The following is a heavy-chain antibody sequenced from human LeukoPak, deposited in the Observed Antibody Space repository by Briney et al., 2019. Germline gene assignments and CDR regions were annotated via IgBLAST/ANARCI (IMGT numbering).Heavy chain of an antibody. D-gene: IGHD3-10*01. CDR2: INPNSGGT. CDR1: GYTFTGYY. Sequence: GASVKVSCKASGYTFTGYYMHWVRQAPGQGLEWMGWINPNSGGTNYAQKFQGRVTMTRDTSISTAYMELNRLRSDDTAVYYCARDRMLGGQMVRGVQYYFDYWGQGTLVTVSS. V-gene: IGHV1-2*02. J-gene: IGHJ4*02. CDR3: ARDRMLGGQMVRGVQYYFDY.